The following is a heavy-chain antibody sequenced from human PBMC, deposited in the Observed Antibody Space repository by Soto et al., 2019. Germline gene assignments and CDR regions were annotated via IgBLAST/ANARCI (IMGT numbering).Heavy chain of an antibody. CDR3: AEVLYSGYDLDYFDY. J-gene: IGHJ4*02. V-gene: IGHV3-23*01. Sequence: PGGSLRLSCAASGFTFSSYAMSWVRQAPGKGLEWVSAISGSGGSTYYADSVKGRFTISRDNSKNTLYLQMNSLRAEDTAVYYCAEVLYSGYDLDYFDYWGQGTLVTVSS. CDR2: ISGSGGST. D-gene: IGHD5-12*01. CDR1: GFTFSSYA.